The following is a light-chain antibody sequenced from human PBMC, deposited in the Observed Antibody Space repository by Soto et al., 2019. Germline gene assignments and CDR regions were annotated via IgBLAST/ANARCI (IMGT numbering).Light chain of an antibody. J-gene: IGKJ2*01. CDR1: QSVSSY. V-gene: IGKV3-11*01. CDR3: QQRSNWPMYT. CDR2: DAS. Sequence: EIVLTQSPATLSLSPGERATLSCRASQSVSSYLAWYQQKPGQAPRLLIYDASNRATGIPARFSGRGSGTDFTLTIRRLEPEDFAVYYCQQRSNWPMYTFGQGTKLEIK.